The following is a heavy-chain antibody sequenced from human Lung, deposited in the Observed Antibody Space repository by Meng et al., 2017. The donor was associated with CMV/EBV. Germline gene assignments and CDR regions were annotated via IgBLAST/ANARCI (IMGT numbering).Heavy chain of an antibody. CDR1: GCTFTTYD. CDR2: MNPNSGNT. V-gene: IGHV1-8*01. CDR3: ARTRIEVEPDGRKIKYYNYGMDV. Sequence: ASXXVSXKASGCTFTTYDINWVRQATGQGLEWMGWMNPNSGNTGYAQKFQGRVTLTRVTSISTAYMELSSLTSDDTAVYYCARTRIEVEPDGRKIKYYNYGMDVWXQGTXVTVSS. D-gene: IGHD2-2*01. J-gene: IGHJ6*02.